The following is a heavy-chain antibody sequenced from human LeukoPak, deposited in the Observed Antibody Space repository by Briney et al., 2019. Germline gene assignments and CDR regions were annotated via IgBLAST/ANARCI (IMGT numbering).Heavy chain of an antibody. CDR3: ARDLAYGDDGL. CDR2: ISSSSSYI. CDR1: GFTLSNYS. V-gene: IGHV3-21*01. D-gene: IGHD4-17*01. J-gene: IGHJ4*02. Sequence: GGSLRLSCAASGFTLSNYSMNWVRQAPGKGLEWVAFISSSSSYIFYADSLKGRFTISRDNAKNSLYLQMNSLRADDTAVSYCARDLAYGDDGLWGQGTLVTVSS.